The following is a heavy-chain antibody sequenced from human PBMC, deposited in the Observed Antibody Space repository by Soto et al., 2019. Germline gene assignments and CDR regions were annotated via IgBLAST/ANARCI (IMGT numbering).Heavy chain of an antibody. J-gene: IGHJ6*02. CDR3: ARPLGYDPTRSRYYDYYGMDV. V-gene: IGHV1-69*05. Sequence: ASVKVSCKASGGTFSSYAISWVRQAPGQGLEWMGGIIPIFGTANYAQKLQGRFTMTTDTSTSTAYMELRSLRSDDTAVYYCARPLGYDPTRSRYYDYYGMDVWGQGTTVTVSS. CDR1: GGTFSSYA. CDR2: IIPIFGTA. D-gene: IGHD3-22*01.